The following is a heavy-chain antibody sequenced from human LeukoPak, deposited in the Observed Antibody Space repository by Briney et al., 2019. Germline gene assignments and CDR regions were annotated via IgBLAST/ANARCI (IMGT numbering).Heavy chain of an antibody. CDR3: ARGQYQMEY. Sequence: GGSLRLSCAASGFTFSTYAMTWVHQAPGKGLECVSGISGSGDTTYYADSVKGRFTISRDNSKNTLYVQMNSLRVEDTAVYYCARGQYQMEYWGQGTLVTVSS. V-gene: IGHV3-23*01. D-gene: IGHD5-24*01. J-gene: IGHJ4*02. CDR1: GFTFSTYA. CDR2: ISGSGDTT.